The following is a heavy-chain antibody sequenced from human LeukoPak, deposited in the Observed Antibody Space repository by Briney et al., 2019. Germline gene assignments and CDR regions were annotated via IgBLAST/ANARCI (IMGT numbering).Heavy chain of an antibody. D-gene: IGHD3-9*01. Sequence: GGSLRLSCAASGFTFSSYSMNWVRQAPGKGLEWVSSISSSSYIYYADSVKGRFTISRDNAKNSLYLQMNSLRAEDTAVYFCARDRGGRYFDYWGQGTLVAVSS. CDR3: ARDRGGRYFDY. V-gene: IGHV3-21*04. CDR1: GFTFSSYS. CDR2: ISSSSYI. J-gene: IGHJ4*02.